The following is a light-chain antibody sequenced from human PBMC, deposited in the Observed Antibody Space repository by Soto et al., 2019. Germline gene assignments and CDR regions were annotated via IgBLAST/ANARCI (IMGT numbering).Light chain of an antibody. J-gene: IGKJ5*01. CDR2: LAS. CDR1: QNIYNY. V-gene: IGKV1-39*01. CDR3: QQRYSTPIT. Sequence: DIQMTQSPSSLSASVGDRVTITCRASQNIYNYLNWYQQKPGKAPSLLIYLASSLQSGVPSRFSGSGSGTDFALTISSLQPEDFATYYCQQRYSTPITFGQGTRLEIK.